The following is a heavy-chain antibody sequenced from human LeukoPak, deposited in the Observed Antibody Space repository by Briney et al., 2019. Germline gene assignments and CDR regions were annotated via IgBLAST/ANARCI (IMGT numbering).Heavy chain of an antibody. CDR2: INPSGGRT. D-gene: IGHD3-22*01. V-gene: IGHV1-46*01. J-gene: IGHJ4*02. CDR3: ARDGDDSTGYSFLY. CDR1: GYTFTDYY. Sequence: ASVKVSCKVSGYTFTDYYMHWVRQAPGQGLEWMGIINPSGGRTSYAQKVQGRVTMTRDTSTSTVYMDLDSLRSEDTAVYYWARDGDDSTGYSFLYWGQGTLLTVSS.